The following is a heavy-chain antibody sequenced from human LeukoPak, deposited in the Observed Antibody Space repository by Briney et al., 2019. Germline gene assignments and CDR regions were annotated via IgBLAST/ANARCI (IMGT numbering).Heavy chain of an antibody. J-gene: IGHJ4*02. Sequence: PGGSLRLSCTASGFTFSSYTMHWVRQAPGKGLEYVSAISSNGGITYYANSVKGRFTISRDNSKNTLYLQMGSLRAEDMAVYYCAREEGSGSYYFDNWGQRTLVTVSS. CDR3: AREEGSGSYYFDN. D-gene: IGHD1-26*01. CDR2: ISSNGGIT. V-gene: IGHV3-64*01. CDR1: GFTFSSYT.